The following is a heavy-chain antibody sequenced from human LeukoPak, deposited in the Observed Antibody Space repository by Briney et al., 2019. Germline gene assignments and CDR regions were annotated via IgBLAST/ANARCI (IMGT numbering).Heavy chain of an antibody. CDR3: AGRGDSGFDY. V-gene: IGHV1-8*01. J-gene: IGHJ4*02. CDR1: GFPFTRYD. Sequence: ASVKVSCKASGFPFTRYDINWVRQTSAQGLEWMGWMNPNTGNTGYAQKFQGRVTMTRDTSTSTAYMELRDLRSDDTAVYYCAGRGDSGFDYWGQGTLVTVSS. CDR2: MNPNTGNT. D-gene: IGHD7-27*01.